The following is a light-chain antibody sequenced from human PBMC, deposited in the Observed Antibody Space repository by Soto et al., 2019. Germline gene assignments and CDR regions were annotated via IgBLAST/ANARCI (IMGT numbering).Light chain of an antibody. V-gene: IGKV3-20*01. Sequence: EIVLTQSPGTLSLSPGEGATLSCRASQSVSSSFLAWYQQKPGQAPRLLIYAASSRATGIPDRFSGSGSGTDFTLTISRLEPEVFAVYYCQQFGTSFTFGQGTKLEIK. CDR1: QSVSSSF. J-gene: IGKJ2*01. CDR2: AAS. CDR3: QQFGTSFT.